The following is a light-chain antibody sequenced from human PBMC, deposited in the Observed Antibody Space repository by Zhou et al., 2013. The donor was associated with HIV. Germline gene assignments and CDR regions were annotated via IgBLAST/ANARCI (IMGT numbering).Light chain of an antibody. CDR3: QQYEF. CDR2: GAS. J-gene: IGKJ5*01. CDR1: QSLSTD. V-gene: IGKV3-15*01. Sequence: EIVMTQSPAILSVSPGERVTLSCRASQSLSTDVAWYQQKPGQAPRLLIYGASTRTSGFPARFSGSGFGTEFTLTITKMESEDFAVYYCQQYEFFGQGTRLEMK.